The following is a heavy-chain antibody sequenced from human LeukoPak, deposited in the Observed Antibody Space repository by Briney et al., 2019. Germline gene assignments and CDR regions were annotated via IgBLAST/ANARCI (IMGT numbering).Heavy chain of an antibody. CDR3: ARVGIPHITMIVVVITDRCAFDI. D-gene: IGHD3-22*01. Sequence: ASVKVSCKASGYAFTSYGISWVRQAPGQGLEWMGWISAYNGNTKYAQKLQGRVTMTTDTSTSTAYMELRSLRSDDTAVYYCARVGIPHITMIVVVITDRCAFDIWGQGTMVTVSS. CDR1: GYAFTSYG. V-gene: IGHV1-18*01. J-gene: IGHJ3*02. CDR2: ISAYNGNT.